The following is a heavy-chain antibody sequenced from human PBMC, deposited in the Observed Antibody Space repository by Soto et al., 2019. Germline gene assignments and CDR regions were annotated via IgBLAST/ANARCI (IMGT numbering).Heavy chain of an antibody. J-gene: IGHJ4*02. CDR1: GGTFSTYA. CDR3: ASGIQLWLRRINNGYSG. Sequence: QVQLVQSGAEVKKPESSVKVSCKAPGGTFSTYAISWVRQAPGQGLEWMGGIIPMFGTANYAQRFQDRVRITAEESTNTVYMELSSLRSGDTAVYFCASGIQLWLRRINNGYSGWGQGTLVTVSS. D-gene: IGHD5-18*01. V-gene: IGHV1-69*12. CDR2: IIPMFGTA.